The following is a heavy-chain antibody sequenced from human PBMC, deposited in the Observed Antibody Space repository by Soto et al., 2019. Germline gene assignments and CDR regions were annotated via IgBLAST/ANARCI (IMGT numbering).Heavy chain of an antibody. V-gene: IGHV5-51*01. CDR2: IYPGDSDT. Sequence: PGESLKISCKGSGYSFTSYWIGWVRQMPGKGLEWVGIIYPGDSDTRYSPSFQGQVTISADKSISTASLQWSSLKASDTAMYYCARDPKRSSGFGSDPNFDYWGQGTLANVGS. J-gene: IGHJ4*02. CDR3: ARDPKRSSGFGSDPNFDY. CDR1: GYSFTSYW. D-gene: IGHD2-15*01.